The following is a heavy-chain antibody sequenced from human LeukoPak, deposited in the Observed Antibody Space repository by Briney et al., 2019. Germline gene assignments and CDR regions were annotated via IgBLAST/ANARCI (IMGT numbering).Heavy chain of an antibody. CDR1: GFSFSTYG. CDR2: IRFDGSNE. D-gene: IGHD2-8*01. V-gene: IGHV3-30*02. Sequence: GGSLRLSCAASGFSFSTYGFHWVRQAPGKGLEWVTFIRFDGSNEQYADSVKGRFSISRDSSKNILYLQMNSLRAEDTAVYYCAKDRCSNGIGCYYYYMDVWGKGTTVTISS. CDR3: AKDRCSNGIGCYYYYMDV. J-gene: IGHJ6*03.